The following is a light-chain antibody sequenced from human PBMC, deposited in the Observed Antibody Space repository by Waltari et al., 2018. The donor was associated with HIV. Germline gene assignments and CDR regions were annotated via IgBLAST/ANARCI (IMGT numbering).Light chain of an antibody. J-gene: IGLJ2*01. Sequence: SSELTQAPAVSVALGQTVRITCQGDSLRSSYGSRYQQKTGQAPILDMYNKSNRPSGTPDRFSGSSSGDTTSLTIPGAQAEDEADYYCNSRDSSGNHVVFGGGTKLTVL. V-gene: IGLV3-19*01. CDR2: NKS. CDR1: SLRSSY. CDR3: NSRDSSGNHVV.